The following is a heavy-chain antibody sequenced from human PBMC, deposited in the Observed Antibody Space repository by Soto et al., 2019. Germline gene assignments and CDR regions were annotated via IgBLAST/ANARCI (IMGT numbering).Heavy chain of an antibody. D-gene: IGHD3-10*01. CDR1: GFSFVSYW. CDR3: LRPFRAAAAGSYFDN. Sequence: GGSLRLSCAASGFSFVSYWMHWVRQVPGEGLAWVSRINGNADNSDYADSVKGRFTISRDNAMNRLYLQMDSLRADDAGVYYCLRPFRAAAAGSYFDNWGQGSLVTVSS. CDR2: INGNADNS. J-gene: IGHJ4*02. V-gene: IGHV3-74*01.